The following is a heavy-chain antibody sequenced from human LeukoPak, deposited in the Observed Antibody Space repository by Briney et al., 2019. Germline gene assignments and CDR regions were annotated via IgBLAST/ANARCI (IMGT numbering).Heavy chain of an antibody. D-gene: IGHD3-22*01. Sequence: GGSLRLSCAASGVTLSDHHMDWVRQAPGKGLEWVGRTRDKARGYTTEYAASVKGRFTISRDDSKTLVYLQMNSLRTEDTAVYFCAKRGVVIRVILVGFHKEAYYFDSWGQGALVTVSS. CDR1: GVTLSDHH. CDR2: TRDKARGYTT. V-gene: IGHV3-72*01. J-gene: IGHJ4*02. CDR3: AKRGVVIRVILVGFHKEAYYFDS.